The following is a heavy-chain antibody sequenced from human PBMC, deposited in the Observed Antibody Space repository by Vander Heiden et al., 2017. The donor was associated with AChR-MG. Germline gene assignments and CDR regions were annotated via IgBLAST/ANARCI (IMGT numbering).Heavy chain of an antibody. D-gene: IGHD1-26*01. CDR2: IKSRTDGETR. V-gene: IGHV3-15*01. Sequence: EVQLVESGGGLVKPGGSLRLSCAVSGLTLKNAWMSWVRQAPGKGLEWVARIKSRTDGETREYPTPVSGRFTISRDDLRNTLYLQMNILETEDSAVYYCTTGVGRESRLDVWGKGTTVTVSS. CDR1: GLTLKNAW. J-gene: IGHJ6*04. CDR3: TTGVGRESRLDV.